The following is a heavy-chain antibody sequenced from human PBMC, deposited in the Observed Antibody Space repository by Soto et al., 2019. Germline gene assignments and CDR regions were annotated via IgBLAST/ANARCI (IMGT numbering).Heavy chain of an antibody. Sequence: PSETLSLTCTVSGGSISSGGYYWSWIRQHPGKGLEWIGYIYYSGSTYYNPSLKSRVTISVDTSKNQFSLKLSSVTAADTAVYYCARDKAVVVVAATYYYYGMDVWGQGTTVT. D-gene: IGHD2-15*01. CDR1: GGSISSGGYY. CDR3: ARDKAVVVVAATYYYYGMDV. CDR2: IYYSGST. J-gene: IGHJ6*02. V-gene: IGHV4-31*03.